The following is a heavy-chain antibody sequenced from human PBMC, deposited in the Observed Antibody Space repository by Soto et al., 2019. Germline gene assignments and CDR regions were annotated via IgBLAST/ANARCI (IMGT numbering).Heavy chain of an antibody. J-gene: IGHJ4*02. V-gene: IGHV3-23*01. CDR3: ARDCSSTRCYS. CDR1: GFTFSSYA. CDR2: FSGSGSGT. D-gene: IGHD2-2*02. Sequence: EVQLLESGGGLVQPGGSLRLSCAASGFTFSSYAMSWVRQAPGKGLEWVSAFSGSGSGTYYAESVKGRFTISRDNSKNTLDLQMNSLRAEDTAVYYCARDCSSTRCYSWGQGTLVTVSS.